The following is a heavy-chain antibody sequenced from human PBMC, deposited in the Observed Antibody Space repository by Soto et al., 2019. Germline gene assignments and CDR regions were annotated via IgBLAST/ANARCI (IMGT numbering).Heavy chain of an antibody. CDR3: AKGSRYYDFWSGFTRPNTYYYYYMDV. D-gene: IGHD3-3*01. CDR2: ISYDGSNK. J-gene: IGHJ6*03. V-gene: IGHV3-30*18. CDR1: GFTFSSYG. Sequence: GGSLRLSCAASGFTFSSYGMHWVRQAPGKGLEWVAVISYDGSNKYYADSVKGRFTISRDNSKNTLYLQMNSLRAEDTAVYYCAKGSRYYDFWSGFTRPNTYYYYYMDVWGKGTTVTVSS.